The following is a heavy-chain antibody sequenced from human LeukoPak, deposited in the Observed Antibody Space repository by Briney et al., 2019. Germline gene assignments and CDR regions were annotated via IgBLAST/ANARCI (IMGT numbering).Heavy chain of an antibody. CDR2: IWYDGSNK. CDR3: ARDPLRLGELPNYGMDV. D-gene: IGHD3-16*01. J-gene: IGHJ6*02. Sequence: GGSLRLSCAASGFTFSSYGMHWVRQAPGKGLEWVAVIWYDGSNKYYADSVKGRFTISRDNSKNTLYLQMNSLRAEDTAVYYCARDPLRLGELPNYGMDVWGQGTTVTVS. V-gene: IGHV3-33*01. CDR1: GFTFSSYG.